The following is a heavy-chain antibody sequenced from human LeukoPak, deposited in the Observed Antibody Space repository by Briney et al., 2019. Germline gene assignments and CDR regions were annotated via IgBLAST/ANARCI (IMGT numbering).Heavy chain of an antibody. CDR3: ARMNYVSSGWGAPFDS. V-gene: IGHV3-48*04. J-gene: IGHJ4*02. CDR1: RFTFSTYS. CDR2: ISTSGSRI. D-gene: IGHD1-7*01. Sequence: GGSLRLSCAASRFTFSTYSMNWVRQTPGRGLEWVSYISTSGSRIDYADSVKGRFTITRDNAKNSLYLQLNSLRAEDTAVYYCARMNYVSSGWGAPFDSWGQGTLVTVSS.